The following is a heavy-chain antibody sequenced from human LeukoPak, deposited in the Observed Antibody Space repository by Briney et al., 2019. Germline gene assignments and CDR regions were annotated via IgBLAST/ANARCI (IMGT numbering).Heavy chain of an antibody. V-gene: IGHV1-18*01. Sequence: ATVTVSCKASGYPFTSYGISWVRQAPGQGLECMGWISAYNGSTNYAQKLQGRVTMTTDTSTSTAYMELRSLGSDDTAVYYCATDPPRGQQLVPFAYFGQGTLVTVSS. CDR3: ATDPPRGQQLVPFAY. D-gene: IGHD6-13*01. CDR1: GYPFTSYG. J-gene: IGHJ4*02. CDR2: ISAYNGST.